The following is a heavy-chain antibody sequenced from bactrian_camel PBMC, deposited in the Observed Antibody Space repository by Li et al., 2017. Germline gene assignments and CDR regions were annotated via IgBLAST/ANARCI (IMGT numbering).Heavy chain of an antibody. J-gene: IGHJ4*01. CDR1: PTTSTIDC. V-gene: IGHV3S53*01. CDR2: ETRGERT. D-gene: IGHD1*01. Sequence: VQLVESGGGSVQPGGSLGLSCTASPTTSTIDCMGWFRQAPGKEREAVAVGETRGERTIYADSVKGRFTLSVDNAKTTAYLQMNSLKPEDTALYYCAAYYCPRTMLSILDTRLVDYSSHGTQVTVS.